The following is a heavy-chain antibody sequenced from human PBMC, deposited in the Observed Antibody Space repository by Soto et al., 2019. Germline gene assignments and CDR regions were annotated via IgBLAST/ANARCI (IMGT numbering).Heavy chain of an antibody. CDR1: GYTFTSYA. Sequence: VKVSCKASGYTFTSYAMHWVRQAPGQRLEWMGWINAGNGNTKYSQKFQGRVTITRDTSASTAYMELSSLRSEDTAVYYCARDAVETAGYCSSTSCYPYYYYGMDVWGQGTTVTVSS. CDR3: ARDAVETAGYCSSTSCYPYYYYGMDV. V-gene: IGHV1-3*01. D-gene: IGHD2-2*03. J-gene: IGHJ6*02. CDR2: INAGNGNT.